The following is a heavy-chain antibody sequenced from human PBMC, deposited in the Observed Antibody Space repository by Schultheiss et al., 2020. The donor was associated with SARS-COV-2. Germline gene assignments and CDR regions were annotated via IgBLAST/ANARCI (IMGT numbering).Heavy chain of an antibody. CDR3: ARGVGGHYYYGMDV. CDR1: GFTFSSYG. Sequence: GGSLRLSCAASGFTFSSYGMHWVRQAPGKGLEWVAVISYDGSNKYYADSVKGRFTISRDNSKNTLYLQMNSLRAEDTAVYYCARGVGGHYYYGMDVWGQGTTVTVSS. V-gene: IGHV3-30*03. CDR2: ISYDGSNK. J-gene: IGHJ6*02. D-gene: IGHD3-16*01.